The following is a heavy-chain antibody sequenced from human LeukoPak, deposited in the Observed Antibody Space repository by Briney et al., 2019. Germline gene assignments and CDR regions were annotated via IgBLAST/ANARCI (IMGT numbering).Heavy chain of an antibody. CDR3: ARARYVNSFYAFDI. V-gene: IGHV4-59*01. CDR1: GGSISSYY. CDR2: LSKSGNT. J-gene: IGHJ3*02. Sequence: PSETLSLACTVSGGSISSYYWSWIRLPPGKGLEWIGYLSKSGNTNYSPSLKSRVTIFGDTSKNQFFLKLSSVTAADTAVYYCARARYVNSFYAFDIWGQGTLVTVSS. D-gene: IGHD3-9*01.